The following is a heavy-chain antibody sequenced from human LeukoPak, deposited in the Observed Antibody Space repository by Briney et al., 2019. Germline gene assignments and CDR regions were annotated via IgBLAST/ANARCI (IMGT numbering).Heavy chain of an antibody. J-gene: IGHJ6*03. Sequence: SVKVSFKASGYTFTSYGISWGRQAPGQGLEWMGWISAYNGNTNYAQKLQGRVTMTTDTSTSTAYMELRSLRSDDTAVYYCAREGITIFGVVPHYMDVWGKGTTVTVSS. V-gene: IGHV1-18*01. CDR1: GYTFTSYG. D-gene: IGHD3-3*01. CDR3: AREGITIFGVVPHYMDV. CDR2: ISAYNGNT.